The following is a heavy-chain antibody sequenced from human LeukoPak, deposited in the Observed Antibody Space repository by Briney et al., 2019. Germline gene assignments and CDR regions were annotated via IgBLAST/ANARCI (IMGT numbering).Heavy chain of an antibody. CDR3: ARGRDGQYSGYDCLDA. J-gene: IGHJ6*02. CDR1: GFTFSSYG. D-gene: IGHD5-12*01. V-gene: IGHV3-33*01. Sequence: GRSRRLSCAASGFTFSSYGMHWVRQAPGKGLEWVAVIWYDGSNKYYADSVKGRFTISRDNSKNTLYLQMNSLRVEDTAVYYCARGRDGQYSGYDCLDAWGQGTTVTVSS. CDR2: IWYDGSNK.